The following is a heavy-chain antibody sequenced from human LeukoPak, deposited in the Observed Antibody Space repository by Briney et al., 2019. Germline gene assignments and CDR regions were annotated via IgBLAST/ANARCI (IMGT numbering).Heavy chain of an antibody. CDR2: ISGSGGST. D-gene: IGHD3-10*01. J-gene: IGHJ4*02. CDR1: GFTFSSYA. V-gene: IGHV3-23*01. Sequence: PGGSLRLSCAASGFTFSSYAMSWVRQAPGKGLEWVSAISGSGGSTYYADSVKGRFTISRDNSKNTLYLQMNSLRAEDTAVYYCAKKGRDGSGNYYFDYWGQGTLVTVSS. CDR3: AKKGRDGSGNYYFDY.